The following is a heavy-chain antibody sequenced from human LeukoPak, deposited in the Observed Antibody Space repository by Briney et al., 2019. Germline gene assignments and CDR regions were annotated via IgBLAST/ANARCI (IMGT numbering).Heavy chain of an antibody. D-gene: IGHD2-2*01. V-gene: IGHV1-18*04. Sequence: ASVKVSCKASGYTFTSYGTSWVRQAPGQGLEWMGWISAYNGNTNYAQKLQGRVTMTTDTSTSTAYMELRSLRSDDTAVYYCARSTGDLGYCSSTSCYLPYNWFDPWGQGTLVTVSS. J-gene: IGHJ5*02. CDR2: ISAYNGNT. CDR3: ARSTGDLGYCSSTSCYLPYNWFDP. CDR1: GYTFTSYG.